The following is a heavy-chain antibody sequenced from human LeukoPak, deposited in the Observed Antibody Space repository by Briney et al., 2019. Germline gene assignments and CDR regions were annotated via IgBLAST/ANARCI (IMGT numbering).Heavy chain of an antibody. V-gene: IGHV1-2*02. CDR2: MNPNSGNT. CDR3: ARGGGYSYGYFPYWYFDV. D-gene: IGHD5-18*01. J-gene: IGHJ2*01. Sequence: ASVKVSCKASGYTFTGYYMHWVRQAPGQGLEWMGWMNPNSGNTGYAQKFQGRVTMTRDTSITTAYMELSRLRSDDTAVYYCARGGGYSYGYFPYWYFDVWGRGTLVTVSS. CDR1: GYTFTGYY.